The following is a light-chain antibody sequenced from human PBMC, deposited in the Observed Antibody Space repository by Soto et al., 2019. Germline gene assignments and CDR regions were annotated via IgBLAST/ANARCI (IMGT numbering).Light chain of an antibody. CDR1: QSLLHTNGYNY. CDR3: MQLLHPPLT. V-gene: IGKV2-28*01. Sequence: DVVMTQSPLSLPVTPGEPASISCRSSQSLLHTNGYNYLAWFLQKAGQSPQLLIYLASSRASGVPDRFSGSGSGTDFTPEISSVEAEDVGIYYCMQLLHPPLTFGGGTKVEIK. CDR2: LAS. J-gene: IGKJ4*01.